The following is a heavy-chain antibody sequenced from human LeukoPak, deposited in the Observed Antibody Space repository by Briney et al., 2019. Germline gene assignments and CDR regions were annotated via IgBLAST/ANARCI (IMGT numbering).Heavy chain of an antibody. CDR3: ARGLGGMARRWFDP. V-gene: IGHV4-59*12. CDR2: IHYSGTT. D-gene: IGHD1-14*01. Sequence: PSETLSLTCTVAGGSISSDYWSWIRQPPGKGLEWIGYIHYSGTTNYNPSLKSRVTISVDTSKNQFSPKLSSVTAADTAVYYCARGLGGMARRWFDPWGQGTLVTVSS. J-gene: IGHJ5*02. CDR1: GGSISSDY.